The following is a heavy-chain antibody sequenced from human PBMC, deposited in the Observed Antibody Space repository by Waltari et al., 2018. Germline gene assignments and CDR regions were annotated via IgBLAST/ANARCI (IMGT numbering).Heavy chain of an antibody. CDR1: GYSIRSGYY. Sequence: QVQLQESGPGLVKPSETLSLTCAVSGYSIRSGYYWGWIRQPPGKGLEWIGSIYHSGSTYYNPALKSRVTISVDTSKNQFSLKLSSVTAADTAVYYCARIGVQGVINYWGQGTLVTVSS. CDR3: ARIGVQGVINY. V-gene: IGHV4-38-2*01. J-gene: IGHJ4*02. CDR2: IYHSGST. D-gene: IGHD3-10*01.